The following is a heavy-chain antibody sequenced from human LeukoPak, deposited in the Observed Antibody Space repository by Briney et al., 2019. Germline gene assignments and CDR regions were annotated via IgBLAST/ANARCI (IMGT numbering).Heavy chain of an antibody. CDR1: GGSISSGGYY. CDR2: IYYSGST. Sequence: SETLSLTCTVSGGSISSGGYYWSWIRQHPGKGLEWIGYIYYSGSTYYNPSLKSRVTISVDTSKNQFSLKLSSVTAADTAVYYCVRDSRYCPDVWGQGTTVTVSS. CDR3: VRDSRYCPDV. J-gene: IGHJ6*02. V-gene: IGHV4-31*03. D-gene: IGHD2-8*02.